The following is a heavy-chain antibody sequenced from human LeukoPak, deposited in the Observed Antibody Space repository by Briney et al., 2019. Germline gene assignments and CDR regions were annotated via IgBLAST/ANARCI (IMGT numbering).Heavy chain of an antibody. CDR3: ARHPPATAMVTSDY. D-gene: IGHD5-18*01. V-gene: IGHV1-18*01. Sequence: ASVTVSFKASGYTFSSYGISWVRQAPGQGLEWMGWISAYNGNTNYAQKLQGRVTMTTDTSTSTAYMELRSLRSDDTAVYYCARHPPATAMVTSDYWGQGTLVTVSS. J-gene: IGHJ4*02. CDR2: ISAYNGNT. CDR1: GYTFSSYG.